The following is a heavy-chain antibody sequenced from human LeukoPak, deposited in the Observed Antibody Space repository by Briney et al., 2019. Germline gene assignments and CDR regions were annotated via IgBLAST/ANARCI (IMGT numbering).Heavy chain of an antibody. Sequence: SETLSLTCTVSGGSISSYYWSWIRQPPGKGLEWIGYIYYSGSTNYNPSLKSRVTISVDTSKNQFSLKLSSVTAADTAVYYCARDAVAGYYPVYYYYGMDVWGKGTTVTVSS. CDR2: IYYSGST. CDR1: GGSISSYY. V-gene: IGHV4-59*01. D-gene: IGHD3-22*01. J-gene: IGHJ6*04. CDR3: ARDAVAGYYPVYYYYGMDV.